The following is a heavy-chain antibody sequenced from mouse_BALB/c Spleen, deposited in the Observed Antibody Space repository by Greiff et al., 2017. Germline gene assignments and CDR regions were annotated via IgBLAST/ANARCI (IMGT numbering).Heavy chain of an antibody. J-gene: IGHJ4*01. D-gene: IGHD2-14*01. Sequence: QVQLKQSGAELMKPGASVKISCKATGYTFSSYWLEWVKQRPGHGLEWIGEILPGSGSTNYNEKFKGKATFTADTSSNTAYMQLSSLTSEDSAVYYCARWEVRRGGAALAYWGQGTPVTVSA. V-gene: IGHV1-9*01. CDR2: ILPGSGST. CDR1: GYTFSSYW. CDR3: ARWEVRRGGAALAY.